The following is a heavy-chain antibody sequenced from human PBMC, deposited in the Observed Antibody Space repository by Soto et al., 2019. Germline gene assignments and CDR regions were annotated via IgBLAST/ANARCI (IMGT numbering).Heavy chain of an antibody. CDR2: INPSGGST. V-gene: IGHV1-46*01. CDR3: TSSISSGYYGPFDY. J-gene: IGHJ4*02. Sequence: GASVKVSCKASGYTFTSYYMHWVRQAPGQGLEWMGIINPSGGSTSYAQKFQGRVAMTRDTSTSTVYMELSSLRSEDTAVYYCTSSISSGYYGPFDYWGQGTLVTVSS. D-gene: IGHD3-22*01. CDR1: GYTFTSYY.